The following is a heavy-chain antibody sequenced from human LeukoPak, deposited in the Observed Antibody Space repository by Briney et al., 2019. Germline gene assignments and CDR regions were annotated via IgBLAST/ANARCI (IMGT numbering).Heavy chain of an antibody. Sequence: SGPTLVKPTQTLTLTCSVSGFTLSSSGMGVGWIRQPSGKALEWLAIIYWDDDKYYSTSLKSRLNITKDTPKNQVVLTMTNMAPVDTGTYYCARKRSGYYSEFVYWGQGTPVTVSS. CDR1: GFTLSSSGMG. J-gene: IGHJ4*02. V-gene: IGHV2-5*02. D-gene: IGHD5-12*01. CDR2: IYWDDDK. CDR3: ARKRSGYYSEFVY.